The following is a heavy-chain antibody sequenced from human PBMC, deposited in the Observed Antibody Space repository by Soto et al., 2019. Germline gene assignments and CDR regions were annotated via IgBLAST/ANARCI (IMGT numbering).Heavy chain of an antibody. Sequence: PSEALSLTCTVSGGSISSGGYYWGWIRQHPGKGLEWIGYIYYSGSTYYNPSLKSRVTISVDTSKNQFSLKLSSVTAADTAVYYCARSPTMIVVVFDYWGQGTLVTVS. V-gene: IGHV4-31*03. CDR2: IYYSGST. D-gene: IGHD3-22*01. CDR3: ARSPTMIVVVFDY. CDR1: GGSISSGGYY. J-gene: IGHJ4*02.